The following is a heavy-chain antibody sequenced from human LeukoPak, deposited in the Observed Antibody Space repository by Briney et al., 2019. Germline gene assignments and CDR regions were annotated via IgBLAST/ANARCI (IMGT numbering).Heavy chain of an antibody. CDR2: FDPEDGET. J-gene: IGHJ4*02. CDR3: ATGLSMRPKYYYDSSGYYYY. CDR1: GYTLTELS. V-gene: IGHV1-24*01. Sequence: GASVKVSCKASGYTLTELSMHWVRQAPGKGLEWMGGFDPEDGETIYAQKFQGRVTMTEDTSTDTAYMELSSLRSEDTAVYYCATGLSMRPKYYYDSSGYYYYWGQGTLVTVSS. D-gene: IGHD3-22*01.